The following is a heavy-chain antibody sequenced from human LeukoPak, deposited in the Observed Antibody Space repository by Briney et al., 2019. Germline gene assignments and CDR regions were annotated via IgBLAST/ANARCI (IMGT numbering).Heavy chain of an antibody. V-gene: IGHV3-23*01. Sequence: PGGSLRLSCAASGFIFSSYAMNWVRQAPGKGLEWVSMISHSGGITCYADSVKGRFTISRDNSRNTLYLQMNSLSADDTAVYHCAKELTLLDYGRGYYYYGLDVWGQGTTLTVSS. D-gene: IGHD4-17*01. J-gene: IGHJ6*02. CDR1: GFIFSSYA. CDR3: AKELTLLDYGRGYYYYGLDV. CDR2: ISHSGGIT.